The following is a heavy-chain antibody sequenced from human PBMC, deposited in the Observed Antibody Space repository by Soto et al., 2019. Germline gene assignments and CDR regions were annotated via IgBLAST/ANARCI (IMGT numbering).Heavy chain of an antibody. CDR2: IIPIFGTA. J-gene: IGHJ4*02. D-gene: IGHD3-9*01. CDR1: GGTFSSYA. Sequence: SVMVSCKASGGTFSSYAISWVRQAPGQGLEWMGGIIPIFGTANYAQKFQGRVTITADESTSTAYMELSSLRSEDTAVYYCAREIGLEHNYDILTGPYYFDYWGQGTLVTVSS. V-gene: IGHV1-69*13. CDR3: AREIGLEHNYDILTGPYYFDY.